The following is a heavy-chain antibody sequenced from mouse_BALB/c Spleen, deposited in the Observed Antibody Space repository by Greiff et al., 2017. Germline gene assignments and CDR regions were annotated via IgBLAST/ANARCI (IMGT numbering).Heavy chain of an antibody. V-gene: IGHV3-2*02. CDR3: ARPSTPTGFAY. D-gene: IGHD1-1*01. J-gene: IGHJ3*01. CDR2: ISYSGST. CDR1: GYSITSDYA. Sequence: VQLKESGPGLVKPSQSLSLTCTVTGYSITSDYAWNWIRQFPGNKLEWMGYISYSGSTSYNPSLKSRISITRDTSKNQFFLQLNSVTTEDTATYYCARPSTPTGFAYWGQGTLVTVSA.